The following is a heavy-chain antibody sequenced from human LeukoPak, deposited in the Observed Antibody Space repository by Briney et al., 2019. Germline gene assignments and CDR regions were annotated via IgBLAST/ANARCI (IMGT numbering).Heavy chain of an antibody. CDR1: GGTFSSYA. CDR2: ISGSSSNT. V-gene: IGHV1-18*01. J-gene: IGHJ3*02. CDR3: ARATGTWGHDGFDI. D-gene: IGHD3-16*01. Sequence: ASVKVSCKASGGTFSSYAISWVRQAPGQGLEWMGWISGSSSNTNYAQRRQGRVTMTTDTSTTTAYMELRSLRSDDTAVYYCARATGTWGHDGFDIWGQGTMVTVSS.